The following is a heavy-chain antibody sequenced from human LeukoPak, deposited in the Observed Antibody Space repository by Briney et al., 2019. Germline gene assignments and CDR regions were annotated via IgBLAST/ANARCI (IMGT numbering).Heavy chain of an antibody. Sequence: GGSLRLSCAASGFTFSSYSMSWVRQAPGKGLEWVSYISSSSSTIYYADSVKGRFTISRDNAKNSLYLQMDTLRAEDTAVYYCARGYSGTSYDYWGQGTLVTVSS. V-gene: IGHV3-48*01. J-gene: IGHJ4*02. CDR1: GFTFSSYS. D-gene: IGHD1-26*01. CDR3: ARGYSGTSYDY. CDR2: ISSSSSTI.